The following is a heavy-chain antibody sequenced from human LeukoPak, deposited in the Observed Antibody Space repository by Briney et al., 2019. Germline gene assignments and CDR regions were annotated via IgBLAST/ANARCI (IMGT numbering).Heavy chain of an antibody. Sequence: TSETLSLTCTVSGDSISSGSYYWSWIRQPAGKGLEWIGRIYTTGTTNYNPSLKSRVTISIDTSKNQFSLKLSSVTVADTAVYYCARGPRYSSGWYVYWGQGTLVTVSS. CDR3: ARGPRYSSGWYVY. J-gene: IGHJ4*02. CDR2: IYTTGTT. D-gene: IGHD6-19*01. CDR1: GDSISSGSYY. V-gene: IGHV4-61*02.